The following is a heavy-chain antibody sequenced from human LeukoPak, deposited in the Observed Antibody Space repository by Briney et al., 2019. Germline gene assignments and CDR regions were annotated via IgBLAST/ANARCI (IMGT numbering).Heavy chain of an antibody. CDR2: IYYSGSA. CDR3: ARTPVSYWHFDL. J-gene: IGHJ2*01. V-gene: IGHV4-59*08. Sequence: PSETLSLTCTVSGGSISSYYWSWIRQPPGQGLEWIAYIYYSGSANYSPSLKTRVTISVDTSRDQFSLNLSSVTAADTAVYYCARTPVSYWHFDLWGRGTLVTVSS. CDR1: GGSISSYY. D-gene: IGHD5/OR15-5a*01.